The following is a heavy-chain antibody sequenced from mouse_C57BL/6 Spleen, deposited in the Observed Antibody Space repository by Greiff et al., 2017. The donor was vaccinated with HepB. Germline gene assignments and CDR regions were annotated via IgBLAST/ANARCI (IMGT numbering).Heavy chain of an antibody. D-gene: IGHD2-4*01. J-gene: IGHJ4*01. CDR3: ARDYDYDGGMDY. V-gene: IGHV1-22*01. CDR2: INPNNGGT. CDR1: GYTFTDYN. Sequence: EVKLMESGPELVKPGASVKMSCKASGYTFTDYNMHWVKQSHGKSLEWIGYINPNNGGTSYNQKFKGKATLTVNKSSSTAYMELRSLTSEDSAVYYCARDYDYDGGMDYWGQGTSVTVSS.